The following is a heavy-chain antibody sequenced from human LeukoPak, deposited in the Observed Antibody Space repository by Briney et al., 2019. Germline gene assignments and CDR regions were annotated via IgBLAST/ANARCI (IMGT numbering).Heavy chain of an antibody. V-gene: IGHV4-59*08. Sequence: PSETLSLTCSVSGGSITNNYWSWIRQPPGKGLEWIGYIYYNGSTNYNPSLKSRVTISVDTSKNQFSLKLSSVTAADTAVYYCARLQQLVNGLFDYWGQGTLVTVSS. CDR2: IYYNGST. D-gene: IGHD6-13*01. CDR1: GGSITNNY. CDR3: ARLQQLVNGLFDY. J-gene: IGHJ4*02.